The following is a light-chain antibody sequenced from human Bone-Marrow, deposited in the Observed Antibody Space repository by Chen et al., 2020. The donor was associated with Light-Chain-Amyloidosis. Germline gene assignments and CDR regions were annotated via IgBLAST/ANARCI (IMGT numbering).Light chain of an antibody. Sequence: EIVLTQSPGTLSLSPGERATLSCRTSQSVSGSYLAWYQQKPGQAPRLLIYGASSRATGIPDRCSGSGSGTDFTLTISRLEPEDFAVYYCQQYGNSTSVPTTFGGGTKVEIK. CDR2: GAS. V-gene: IGKV3-20*01. J-gene: IGKJ4*01. CDR3: QQYGNSTSVPTT. CDR1: QSVSGSY.